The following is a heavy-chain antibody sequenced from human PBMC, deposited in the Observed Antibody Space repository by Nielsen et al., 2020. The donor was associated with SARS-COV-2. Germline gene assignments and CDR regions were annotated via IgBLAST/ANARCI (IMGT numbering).Heavy chain of an antibody. J-gene: IGHJ5*02. V-gene: IGHV3-21*04. CDR2: INNIGTYI. Sequence: GGSLRLSCAASGFTFSSYTMNWVRQAPGMGLEWVSSINNIGTYIYYADSVKGRFTISRDNAKNSLYLQMDSLRVDDTAVYYCAGPASWGQGTVVTVSA. D-gene: IGHD2-2*01. CDR3: AGPAS. CDR1: GFTFSSYT.